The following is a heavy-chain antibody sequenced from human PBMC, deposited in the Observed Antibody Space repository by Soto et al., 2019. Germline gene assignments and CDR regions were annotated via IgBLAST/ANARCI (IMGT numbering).Heavy chain of an antibody. J-gene: IGHJ4*02. CDR3: ARDGPYFYCSGGSCLKTPPDY. CDR2: IIPIFGTA. V-gene: IGHV1-69*13. D-gene: IGHD2-15*01. CDR1: GGTFSSYA. Sequence: SVKVSCKASGGTFSSYAISWVRQAPGQGLEWMGGIIPIFGTANYAQKFQGRVTITADESTSTAYMELSSLRSEDTAVYYCARDGPYFYCSGGSCLKTPPDYWGQGTLVTVSS.